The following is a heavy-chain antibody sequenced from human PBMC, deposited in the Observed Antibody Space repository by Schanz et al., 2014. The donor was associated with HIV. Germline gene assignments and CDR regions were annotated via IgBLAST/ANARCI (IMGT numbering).Heavy chain of an antibody. D-gene: IGHD1-26*01. CDR2: ISGGGAGT. CDR1: GFSFSRYA. CDR3: AREREESIAYYYYGMDV. Sequence: EVQLLDSGGGLVQPGGSLRVSCAASGFSFSRYAMNWVRQAPGKGLQWVSAISGGGAGTYYADSVKGRLTISRDNSKNTLYLQMNSLRAEDTAVYYCAREREESIAYYYYGMDVWGQGTAVTVSS. V-gene: IGHV3-23*01. J-gene: IGHJ6*02.